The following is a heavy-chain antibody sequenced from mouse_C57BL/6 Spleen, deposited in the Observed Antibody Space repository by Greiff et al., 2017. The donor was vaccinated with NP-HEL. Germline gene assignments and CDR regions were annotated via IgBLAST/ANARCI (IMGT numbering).Heavy chain of an antibody. CDR1: GFTFTDYY. J-gene: IGHJ3*01. CDR2: IRNKANGYTT. CDR3: ARYTPLGRGFAY. Sequence: EVQLVESGGGLVQPGGSLSLSCAASGFTFTDYYMSWVRQPPGTALEWLGFIRNKANGYTTEYSASVKGRFTISRDNSQSILYLQMNALRAEDSATYYCARYTPLGRGFAYWGQGTLVTVSA. V-gene: IGHV7-3*01. D-gene: IGHD4-1*01.